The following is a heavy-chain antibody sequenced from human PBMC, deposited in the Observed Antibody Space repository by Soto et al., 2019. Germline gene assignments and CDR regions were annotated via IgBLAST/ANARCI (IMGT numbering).Heavy chain of an antibody. V-gene: IGHV1-46*03. D-gene: IGHD2-21*02. CDR1: GYTFTSYY. CDR3: ARALGAYCGGDCYSTAWYNWFDP. Sequence: EASVKVSCKASGYTFTSYYMHWVRQAPGQGLEWMGIINPSGGSTSYAQKFQGRVTMTRDTSTSTVYMELSSLRSEDTAVYYCARALGAYCGGDCYSTAWYNWFDPWGQGTLVTVSS. CDR2: INPSGGST. J-gene: IGHJ5*02.